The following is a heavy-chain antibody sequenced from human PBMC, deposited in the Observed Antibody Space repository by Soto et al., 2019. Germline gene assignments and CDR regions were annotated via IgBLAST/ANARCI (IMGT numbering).Heavy chain of an antibody. D-gene: IGHD1-26*01. CDR3: ARDDYGIYPY. CDR2: VDPRTGGA. J-gene: IGHJ4*02. V-gene: IGHV1-2*02. CDR1: GYAITAYY. Sequence: ASVKVSCKASGYAITAYYIHWVRQAPGQGLGWMGWVDPRTGGAIYAQKFQDRVTMTRDTSISTVYMDLSGMRSDDTALDYCARDDYGIYPYWGQGTLVTVSS.